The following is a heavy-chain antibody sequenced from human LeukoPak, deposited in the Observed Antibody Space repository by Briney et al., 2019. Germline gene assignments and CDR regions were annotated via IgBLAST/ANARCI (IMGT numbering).Heavy chain of an antibody. CDR2: IIPIFGTA. J-gene: IGHJ6*03. CDR1: GGTFSSYA. D-gene: IGHD6-13*01. Sequence: GASVKVSCKASGGTFSSYAISWVRPAPGQGLEWMGGIIPIFGTANYAQKFQGRVTITTDESTSTAYMELSSLRSEDTAVYYCARERGRARQHTGSYMDVWGKGTTVTVSS. V-gene: IGHV1-69*05. CDR3: ARERGRARQHTGSYMDV.